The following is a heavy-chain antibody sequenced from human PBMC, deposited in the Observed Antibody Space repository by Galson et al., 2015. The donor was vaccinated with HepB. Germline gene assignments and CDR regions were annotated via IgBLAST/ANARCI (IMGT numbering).Heavy chain of an antibody. V-gene: IGHV3-30*02. D-gene: IGHD3-10*01. Sequence: SLRLSCAASGFTFSSYGMHWVRQAPGKGLEWVAFIRYDGSNKYYADSVKGRFTISRDNSKNTLYLQMNSLRAEDTAVYYCAKVSGYYYGSGIPVVPPSSVNWFDPWGQGTLVTVSS. J-gene: IGHJ5*02. CDR2: IRYDGSNK. CDR1: GFTFSSYG. CDR3: AKVSGYYYGSGIPVVPPSSVNWFDP.